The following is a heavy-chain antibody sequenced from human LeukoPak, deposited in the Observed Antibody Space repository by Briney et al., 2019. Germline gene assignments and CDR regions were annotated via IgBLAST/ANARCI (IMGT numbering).Heavy chain of an antibody. CDR1: GFTFSSYS. CDR2: ISSSSSYI. Sequence: GGSLRLFCAASGFTFSSYSMNWVRQAPGKGLEWVSSISSSSSYITYADSVKGRFTISRDNAKNSLYLQMHSLRAEDTAVYYCARDSQAVGTDFDYWGQGTLVTVSS. V-gene: IGHV3-21*01. CDR3: ARDSQAVGTDFDY. J-gene: IGHJ4*02. D-gene: IGHD6-13*01.